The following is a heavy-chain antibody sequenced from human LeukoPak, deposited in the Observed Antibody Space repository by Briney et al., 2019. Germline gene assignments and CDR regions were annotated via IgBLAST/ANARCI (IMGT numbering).Heavy chain of an antibody. CDR2: ISAYNGNT. CDR3: ARDLRSYYYDSSGYYLLY. J-gene: IGHJ4*02. CDR1: GYTFTIYG. Sequence: GASVKVSFKASGYTFTIYGISWVRQAPGQGLEWMGWISAYNGNTNYAQKLQGRVTMTTDTSTSTAYMELRSLRSDDTAVYYCARDLRSYYYDSSGYYLLYWGQGTLVTVSS. D-gene: IGHD3-22*01. V-gene: IGHV1-18*01.